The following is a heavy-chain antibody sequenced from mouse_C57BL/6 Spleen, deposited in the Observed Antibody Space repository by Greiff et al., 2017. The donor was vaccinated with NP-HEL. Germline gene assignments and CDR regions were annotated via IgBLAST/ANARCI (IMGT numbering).Heavy chain of an antibody. J-gene: IGHJ4*01. CDR1: GFSLTSYG. V-gene: IGHV2-2*01. CDR3: ARKITDTLSYAMDY. Sequence: QVQLKESGPGLVQPSQSLSITCTVSGFSLTSYGVHWVRQSPGKGLEWLGVIWSGGSTDYNAAFISRLSISKDNSKSQVFFKMNSLQADDTAIYYCARKITDTLSYAMDYWGQGTSVTVSS. D-gene: IGHD3-1*01. CDR2: IWSGGST.